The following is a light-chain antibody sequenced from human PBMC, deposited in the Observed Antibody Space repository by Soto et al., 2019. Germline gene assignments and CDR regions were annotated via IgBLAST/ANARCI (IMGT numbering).Light chain of an antibody. Sequence: EIVMTQSPATLSVSPGERATLSCRAGQNIHTNLAWYQQKPGQAPRLLIYDASNRATGIPARFSGSGSGTDFTLTISSLEPEDFAVYYCQQRSNWPPGWTFGQGTKVDIK. CDR1: QNIHTN. CDR2: DAS. CDR3: QQRSNWPPGWT. V-gene: IGKV3-11*01. J-gene: IGKJ1*01.